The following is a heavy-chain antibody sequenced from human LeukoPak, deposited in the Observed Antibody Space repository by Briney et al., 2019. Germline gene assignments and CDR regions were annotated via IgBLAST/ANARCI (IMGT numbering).Heavy chain of an antibody. CDR3: ARGGRYCSGGSCFDFDY. J-gene: IGHJ4*02. V-gene: IGHV1-3*01. D-gene: IGHD2-15*01. CDR1: GYTFTSYA. Sequence: VASVKVSCKASGYTFTSYAMHWVRQAPGQRLEWMGWINAGNGNTKYSQKFQGRVTITRDTSASTAYMELSSLRSEDTAVYYCARGGRYCSGGSCFDFDYWGQGTLVTVSS. CDR2: INAGNGNT.